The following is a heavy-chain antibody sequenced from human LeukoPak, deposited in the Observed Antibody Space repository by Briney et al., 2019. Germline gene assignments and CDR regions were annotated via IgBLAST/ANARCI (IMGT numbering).Heavy chain of an antibody. Sequence: SETLSLTCAVYGVSFSSYYRSWISQPPGEGLEWIGEINHSASTNYNSSLKSRATISVDKSENHFSLKLRSVTAADTAVYYCASRRVMTRSFKYWGQGTLVTVSS. J-gene: IGHJ4*02. D-gene: IGHD2-8*01. CDR2: INHSAST. CDR1: GVSFSSYY. V-gene: IGHV4-34*01. CDR3: ASRRVMTRSFKY.